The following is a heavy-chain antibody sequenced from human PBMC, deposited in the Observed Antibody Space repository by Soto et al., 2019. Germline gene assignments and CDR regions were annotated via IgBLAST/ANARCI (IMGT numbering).Heavy chain of an antibody. CDR2: IYYSGST. Sequence: SETLSLTCTVSGGSISSSSYYWGWIRQPPGKGLEWIGSIYYSGSTYYNPSLKSRVTISVDTSKNQFSLKLSSVTAADTAVYYCARLRNYYGSGSQWFDPWGQGTLVTVSS. D-gene: IGHD3-10*01. CDR1: GGSISSSSYY. J-gene: IGHJ5*02. V-gene: IGHV4-39*07. CDR3: ARLRNYYGSGSQWFDP.